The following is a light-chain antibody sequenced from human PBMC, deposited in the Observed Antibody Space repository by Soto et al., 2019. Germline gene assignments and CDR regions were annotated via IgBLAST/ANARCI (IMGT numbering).Light chain of an antibody. V-gene: IGLV2-8*01. J-gene: IGLJ2*01. CDR3: ASYAGNDIVL. Sequence: QSALTQPPSASGSPGQSVTISCTGTSSDVGSYGYVSWYQQHSGKAPKIMLYEVYKRPSGVPDRFSGSRSGNTASLTVSGLQSEDEANSYCASYAGNDIVLFGGWTKLTVL. CDR2: EVY. CDR1: SSDVGSYGY.